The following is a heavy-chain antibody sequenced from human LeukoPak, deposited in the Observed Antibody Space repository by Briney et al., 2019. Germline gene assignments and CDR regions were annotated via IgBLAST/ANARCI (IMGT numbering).Heavy chain of an antibody. D-gene: IGHD3-22*01. J-gene: IGHJ4*02. CDR1: GYTFTGYY. CDR3: ARSISGYYYAHFDY. V-gene: IGHV1-2*04. Sequence: ASVKVSCKASGYTFTGYYMHWVRQAPGQGLEWMGWINPNSGGTNYAQKFQGWVTMTRDTSISTAYMELSRLRSDDTAVYYCARSISGYYYAHFDYWGQGTLVTVSS. CDR2: INPNSGGT.